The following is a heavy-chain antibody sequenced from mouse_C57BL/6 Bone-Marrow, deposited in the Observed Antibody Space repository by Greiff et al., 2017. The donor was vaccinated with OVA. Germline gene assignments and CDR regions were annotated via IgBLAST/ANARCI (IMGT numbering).Heavy chain of an antibody. CDR2: IYPRDGST. CDR1: GYTFTSYG. CDR3: ANHLLWLRRRYFDV. J-gene: IGHJ1*03. V-gene: IGHV1-85*01. Sequence: QVQLQQSGAELARPGASVKLSCKASGYTFTSYGISWVKQRPGQGLEWIGWIYPRDGSTKYNEKFKGKATLTVDTSSSTAYMELHSLTSEDSAVYFCANHLLWLRRRYFDVWGTGTTVTVSS. D-gene: IGHD2-2*01.